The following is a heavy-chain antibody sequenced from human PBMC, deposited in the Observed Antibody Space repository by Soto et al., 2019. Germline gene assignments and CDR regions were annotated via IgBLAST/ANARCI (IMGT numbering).Heavy chain of an antibody. CDR3: ARDSCSSTSCYGMDY. D-gene: IGHD2-2*01. Sequence: QVQLQESGPGLVKPSQTLSLTCTVSGGSISSGGYYWSWIRQHPGKGLEWIGYIYYSGSTYYNPSLKSRVTISVDTSKNQFSLKLSSVTAADTAVYYCARDSCSSTSCYGMDYWGQGTLVTVSS. V-gene: IGHV4-31*03. J-gene: IGHJ4*02. CDR1: GGSISSGGYY. CDR2: IYYSGST.